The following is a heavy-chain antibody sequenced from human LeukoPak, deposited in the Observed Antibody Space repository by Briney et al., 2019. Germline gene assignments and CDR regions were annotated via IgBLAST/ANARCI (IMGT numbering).Heavy chain of an antibody. CDR2: INPDSGVT. V-gene: IGHV1-2*02. J-gene: IGHJ5*02. D-gene: IGHD1-26*01. Sequence: GASVKVSCRASGYPFTGYYIHWVRQAPGQGLEWMGRINPDSGVTDHSQQFQGRVTMTRDTSINTAYMEVSGLRFDDTALYYCARHVGATRDLDPWGQGTLVTVSS. CDR3: ARHVGATRDLDP. CDR1: GYPFTGYY.